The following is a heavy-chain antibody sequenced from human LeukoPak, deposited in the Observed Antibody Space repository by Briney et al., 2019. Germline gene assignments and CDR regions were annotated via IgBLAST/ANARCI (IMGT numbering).Heavy chain of an antibody. CDR2: ISWNSGSI. CDR1: GFTFDDYA. Sequence: RSLRLSCAASGFTFDDYAMHWVRQAPGKGLEWVSGISWNSGSIGYADSVKGRFTISRDNAKNSLYLQMNSLRAEDMALYYCAKARGDGGYDSSVDYYMDVWGKGTTVTVSS. D-gene: IGHD5-12*01. CDR3: AKARGDGGYDSSVDYYMDV. V-gene: IGHV3-9*03. J-gene: IGHJ6*03.